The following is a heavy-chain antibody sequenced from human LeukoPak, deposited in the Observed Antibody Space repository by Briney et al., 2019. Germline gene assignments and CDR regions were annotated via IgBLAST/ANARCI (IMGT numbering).Heavy chain of an antibody. D-gene: IGHD3-9*01. CDR2: ISGHSTNR. J-gene: IGHJ6*03. Sequence: ASVKVSCKASGYTFTSYAISWVRQAPGQGPEWMGWISGHSTNRKIAQKFQGRVTMTTDPSTSTATMELRSLRSDDTAVYYCARSYDIFHFYMDVWGEGTTVTVSS. CDR3: ARSYDIFHFYMDV. CDR1: GYTFTSYA. V-gene: IGHV1-18*01.